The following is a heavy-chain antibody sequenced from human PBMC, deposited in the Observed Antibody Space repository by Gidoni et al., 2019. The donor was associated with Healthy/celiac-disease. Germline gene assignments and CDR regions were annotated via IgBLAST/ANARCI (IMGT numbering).Heavy chain of an antibody. CDR3: AKDLGPEQLLPSGIDY. CDR1: GFTFSSYA. V-gene: IGHV3-23*01. D-gene: IGHD2-15*01. J-gene: IGHJ4*02. Sequence: EVQLLESGGGLVQPGGSLRLSCAASGFTFSSYAMSWVRQAPGKGLEWVSAISGSGGSTYYADSVKGRFTISRDNSKNTLYLQMNSLRAEDTAVYYCAKDLGPEQLLPSGIDYWGQGTLVTVSS. CDR2: ISGSGGST.